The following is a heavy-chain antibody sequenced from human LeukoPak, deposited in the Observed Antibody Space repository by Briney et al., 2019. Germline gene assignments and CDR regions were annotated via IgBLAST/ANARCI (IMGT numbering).Heavy chain of an antibody. CDR2: IIPILGIA. CDR1: GGTFTIYA. CDR3: ARSEVDLNSYGPKASGVYYYGMDV. D-gene: IGHD5-18*01. J-gene: IGHJ6*02. Sequence: SVTVSSTASGGTFTIYAISWVRHAPGQGLEWMGGIIPILGIANYSQKFQGRVTITADKSTSTAYMELSSMRSEDTAVYYCARSEVDLNSYGPKASGVYYYGMDVWGRGTRSPSP. V-gene: IGHV1-69*04.